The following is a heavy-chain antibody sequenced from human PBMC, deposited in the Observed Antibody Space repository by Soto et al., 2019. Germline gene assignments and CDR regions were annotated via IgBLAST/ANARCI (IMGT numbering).Heavy chain of an antibody. J-gene: IGHJ1*01. CDR2: ISSSSSYI. CDR1: GFTFSSYS. CDR3: ARLGIAAAGTRYFQH. V-gene: IGHV3-21*01. Sequence: GSLRLSCAASGFTFSSYSMNWVRQAPGKGLEWVSSISSSSSYIYYADSVKGRFTISRDNAKNSLYLQMNSLRAEDTAVYYCARLGIAAAGTRYFQHWGQGTLVTVSS. D-gene: IGHD6-13*01.